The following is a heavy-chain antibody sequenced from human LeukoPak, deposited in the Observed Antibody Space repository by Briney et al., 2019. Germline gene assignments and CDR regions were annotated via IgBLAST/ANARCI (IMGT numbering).Heavy chain of an antibody. D-gene: IGHD3-3*01. V-gene: IGHV3-21*01. CDR3: ARDSGVNYDFWSGYRDAFDI. Sequence: GGSLRLSCAASGFTFSSYSMNWVRQAPGKGLEWVSSISSSSSYIYYADSVKGRFTISRDNAKNSLYLQMNSLRAEDTAVYYCARDSGVNYDFWSGYRDAFDIWGQGTMVTVSS. CDR1: GFTFSSYS. CDR2: ISSSSSYI. J-gene: IGHJ3*02.